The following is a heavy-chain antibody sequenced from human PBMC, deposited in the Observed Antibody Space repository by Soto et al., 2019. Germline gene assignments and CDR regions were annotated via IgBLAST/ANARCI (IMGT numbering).Heavy chain of an antibody. Sequence: SETLSLTCTVSGGSISIYYWSLIRQPAGKGLEWIGRIYTSGSTNYNPSLKSRVTMSVDTSKNQFSLKLSSVTAADTAVYYCARGTKVYEYYGMDVWGQGTKVTVS. D-gene: IGHD1-7*01. CDR1: GGSISIYY. V-gene: IGHV4-4*07. CDR3: ARGTKVYEYYGMDV. CDR2: IYTSGST. J-gene: IGHJ6*02.